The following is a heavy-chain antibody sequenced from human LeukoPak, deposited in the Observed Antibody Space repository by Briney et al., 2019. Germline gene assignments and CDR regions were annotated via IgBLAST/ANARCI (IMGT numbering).Heavy chain of an antibody. CDR2: IKYDGSST. CDR1: GFSFNTYW. D-gene: IGHD5-18*01. Sequence: GGSLRLSCAASGFSFNTYWMYWVRQVPEKGLVWVSRIKYDGSSTSYADSVKGRFTISRDNAKNTLYLQMSSLRAEDTAVYYCARAGAGYSYGYLIDYWGQGTLVTVSS. CDR3: ARAGAGYSYGYLIDY. V-gene: IGHV3-74*01. J-gene: IGHJ4*02.